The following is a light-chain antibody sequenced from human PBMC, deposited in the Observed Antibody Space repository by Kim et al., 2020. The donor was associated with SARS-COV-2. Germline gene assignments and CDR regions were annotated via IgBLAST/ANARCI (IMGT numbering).Light chain of an antibody. Sequence: VSQGQTASNTCSGDKLGDKYACWYQQKPGQSPVLVIYQDSKRPAGIPERFSGSNSGNTATLTISGTQAMDEADYYCQAWDSSTAVFGGGTQLTVL. J-gene: IGLJ3*02. CDR3: QAWDSSTAV. V-gene: IGLV3-1*01. CDR1: KLGDKY. CDR2: QDS.